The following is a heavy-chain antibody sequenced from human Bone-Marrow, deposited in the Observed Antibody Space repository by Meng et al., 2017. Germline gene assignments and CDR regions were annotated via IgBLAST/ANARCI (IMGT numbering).Heavy chain of an antibody. CDR3: ARFTPFDY. Sequence: EVQVVGAGGGFVQPGGSLSLSCEASEFTFSIFWMHWVRQAPGKGPMWVSRINPDGTITDYADYVKGRFTISRDNAKNTLYLQMNSLRAEDSAVYYCARFTPFDYWGPGTLVTVSS. J-gene: IGHJ4*02. V-gene: IGHV3-74*01. CDR2: INPDGTIT. CDR1: EFTFSIFW.